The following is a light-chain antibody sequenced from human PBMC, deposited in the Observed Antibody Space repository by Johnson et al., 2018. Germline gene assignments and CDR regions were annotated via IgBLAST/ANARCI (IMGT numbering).Light chain of an antibody. CDR2: DNN. J-gene: IGLJ1*01. CDR1: SSNIGNNY. CDR3: GTWDSSRWGGYV. V-gene: IGLV1-51*01. Sequence: QSVLTQPPSVSAAPGQKVTISCSGSSSNIGNNYVSWYQQLPGTAPKLLIYDNNKRPSGIPDRFSGSKSGTSATLAITGLQTGAEADYYCGTWDSSRWGGYVFGTGTKVTVL.